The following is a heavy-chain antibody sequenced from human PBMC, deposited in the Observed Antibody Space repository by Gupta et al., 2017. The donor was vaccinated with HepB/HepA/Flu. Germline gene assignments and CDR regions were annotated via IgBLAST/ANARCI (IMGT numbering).Heavy chain of an antibody. CDR3: ARAGHNFDVEY. V-gene: IGHV4-59*01. Sequence: QVHLQESGPGLVEPSETLSLTCTVSGGSIANYYGGWVRQPPGKGLEWIGYIFSSGFTSYNSSLKSRVTISVDTSKNEFSLKGTSVTAADTAVYYCARAGHNFDVEYWGQGTLVTVSS. J-gene: IGHJ4*02. CDR2: IFSSGFT. CDR1: GGSIANYY. D-gene: IGHD1-20*01.